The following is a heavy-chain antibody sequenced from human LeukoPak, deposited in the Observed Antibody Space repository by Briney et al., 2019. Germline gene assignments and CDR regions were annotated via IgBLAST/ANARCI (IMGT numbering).Heavy chain of an antibody. CDR2: ISYDGSNK. V-gene: IGHV3-30*04. Sequence: GRSLRLSCAAYGFTFSSYAMHWVRQAPGKGLEWVAVISYDGSNKYYADSVKGRFTISRDNSKNTLYLQMNSLRAEDTAVYYCARDNELSMWGQGTLVTVSS. CDR1: GFTFSSYA. J-gene: IGHJ4*02. D-gene: IGHD1-1*01. CDR3: ARDNELSM.